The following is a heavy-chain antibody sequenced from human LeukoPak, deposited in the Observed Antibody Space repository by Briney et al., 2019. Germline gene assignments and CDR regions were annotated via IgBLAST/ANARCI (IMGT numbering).Heavy chain of an antibody. V-gene: IGHV3-7*01. D-gene: IGHD3-10*01. CDR1: GFTFTTFW. CDR3: ARGTGVDY. CDR2: INQDGSAK. Sequence: GGCLRLSCAASGFTFTTFWMSWVRQAPGKGLEWVANINQDGSAKRYVDSVKGRFTITRDNAKNSLDLQMNSLRVEDTAVYYCARGTGVDYWGQGTLVSVSS. J-gene: IGHJ4*02.